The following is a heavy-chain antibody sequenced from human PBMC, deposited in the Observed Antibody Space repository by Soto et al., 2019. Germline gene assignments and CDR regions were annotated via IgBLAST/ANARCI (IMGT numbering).Heavy chain of an antibody. CDR3: AREDITMIVVVTPGYYGMDV. V-gene: IGHV3-21*01. CDR2: ISSSSSYI. CDR1: GFTFSTYD. Sequence: GGSLRLSCSASGFTFSTYDMVLVRQAPGKGLEWVSYISSSSSYIYYADSVKGRFTISRDNAKNSLYLQMNSLRAEDTAVYYCAREDITMIVVVTPGYYGMDVWGQGTTVTVSS. J-gene: IGHJ6*02. D-gene: IGHD3-22*01.